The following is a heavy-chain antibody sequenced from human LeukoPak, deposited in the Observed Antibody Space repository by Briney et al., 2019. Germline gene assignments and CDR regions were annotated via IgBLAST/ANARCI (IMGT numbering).Heavy chain of an antibody. J-gene: IGHJ4*02. V-gene: IGHV3-23*01. D-gene: IGHD5-12*01. CDR3: AKDGSFSQRGYSGYDGNFDY. CDR2: ISGSGGST. Sequence: GGSLRLSCAASGFTFSSYAMSWVRQAPGKGLEWVSAISGSGGSTYYADSVKGRFTISRDNSKNTLYLQMNSLRAEDTAVYYCAKDGSFSQRGYSGYDGNFDYWGQGTLVTVYS. CDR1: GFTFSSYA.